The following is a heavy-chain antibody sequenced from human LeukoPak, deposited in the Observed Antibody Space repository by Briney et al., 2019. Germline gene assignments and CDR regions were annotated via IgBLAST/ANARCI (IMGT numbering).Heavy chain of an antibody. CDR2: TSNKAKSYTT. CDR3: ARVTGAYYFDY. CDR1: GFTFSDHY. J-gene: IGHJ4*02. D-gene: IGHD1-20*01. Sequence: PGGSQRLSCAASGFTFSDHYMDWVRQAPGKGLEWVGRTSNKAKSYTTEYAASVKDRFTISRDDSKNSLYLQMNSLKTEDTAVYYCARVTGAYYFDYWGQGTLVTVSS. V-gene: IGHV3-72*01.